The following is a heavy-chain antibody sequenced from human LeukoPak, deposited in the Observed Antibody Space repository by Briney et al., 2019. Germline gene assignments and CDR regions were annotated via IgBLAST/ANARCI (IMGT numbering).Heavy chain of an antibody. J-gene: IGHJ4*02. CDR3: ARDTPSIAYCGGDCYSDTFDY. D-gene: IGHD2-21*02. V-gene: IGHV1-18*01. Sequence: ASVKVSCKASGYTFTSYGISWVRQAPGQGLEWMGWISAYNGNTNYAQKLQGRVTMTTDTSTSTAYMELRSLRSDDTGVYYCARDTPSIAYCGGDCYSDTFDYWGQGTLVTVSS. CDR1: GYTFTSYG. CDR2: ISAYNGNT.